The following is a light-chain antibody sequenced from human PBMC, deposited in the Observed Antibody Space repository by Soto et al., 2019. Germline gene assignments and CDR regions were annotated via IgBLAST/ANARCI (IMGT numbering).Light chain of an antibody. CDR3: QQYGNLPALS. J-gene: IGKJ4*01. V-gene: IGKV1-33*01. CDR1: QDIRNY. CDR2: DAS. Sequence: DIQMTQSPSALSASVGDRVTITCQASQDIRNYLNWYQHKLGKAPKLLIYDASSLETGVPSRFSGSGSGTDFTSTISSLQPQDIATYYCQQYGNLPALSFGGGTKVDIK.